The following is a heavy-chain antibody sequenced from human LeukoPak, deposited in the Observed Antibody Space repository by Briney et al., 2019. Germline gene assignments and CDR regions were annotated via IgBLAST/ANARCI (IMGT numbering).Heavy chain of an antibody. V-gene: IGHV3-21*01. CDR2: ISSSSYI. CDR3: ARDSVAGNSYYFDY. Sequence: GGSLRLSCAASGFTFSSYSMNWVRQAPGKGLEWVSSISSSSYIYYADSVKGRFTISRDNAKNSLYLQMNSLRAEDTAVYYCARDSVAGNSYYFDYWGQGTLVTVSS. CDR1: GFTFSSYS. D-gene: IGHD1-7*01. J-gene: IGHJ4*02.